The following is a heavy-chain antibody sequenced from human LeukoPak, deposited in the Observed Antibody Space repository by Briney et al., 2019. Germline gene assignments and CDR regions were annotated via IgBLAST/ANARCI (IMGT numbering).Heavy chain of an antibody. D-gene: IGHD3-3*01. Sequence: AGGSLRLSCAASGFTFRSYGMHWVREAPGKGLEGVAVIWYDGSNKYYADSVKGRFTISRDNSKNTLYLQMNRLRAEDTAVYYCPREYYDFWSAYNYYYYYYMDVWGKGPTVTVSS. CDR2: IWYDGSNK. CDR1: GFTFRSYG. V-gene: IGHV3-33*01. CDR3: PREYYDFWSAYNYYYYYYMDV. J-gene: IGHJ6*03.